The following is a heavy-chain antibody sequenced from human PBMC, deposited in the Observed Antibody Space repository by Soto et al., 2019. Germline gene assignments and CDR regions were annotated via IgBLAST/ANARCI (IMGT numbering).Heavy chain of an antibody. CDR1: GYTFTGYY. Sequence: ASVKVSCKASGYTFTGYYMHWVRQAPGQGLERMGWINPNSGGTNYAQKFQGWVTMTRDTSISTAYMELSRLRSDDTAVYYCAREAGDYYGSGSYYPLTFQHWGQGTLVTVSS. V-gene: IGHV1-2*04. CDR2: INPNSGGT. D-gene: IGHD3-10*01. J-gene: IGHJ1*01. CDR3: AREAGDYYGSGSYYPLTFQH.